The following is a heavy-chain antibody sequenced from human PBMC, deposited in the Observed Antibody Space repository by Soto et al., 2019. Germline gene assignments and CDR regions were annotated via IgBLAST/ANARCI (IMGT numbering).Heavy chain of an antibody. Sequence: ASVKVSCKASGYTFTSYGISWVRQAPGQGLEWMGWISAYNGNTNYAQKLQGRVTMTTDTSTSTAYMELRSLRSDDTAVYYCARYSYGSSTRCYLNEPFDYWGQGTPVTVSS. CDR1: GYTFTSYG. D-gene: IGHD2-2*01. J-gene: IGHJ4*02. CDR2: ISAYNGNT. CDR3: ARYSYGSSTRCYLNEPFDY. V-gene: IGHV1-18*01.